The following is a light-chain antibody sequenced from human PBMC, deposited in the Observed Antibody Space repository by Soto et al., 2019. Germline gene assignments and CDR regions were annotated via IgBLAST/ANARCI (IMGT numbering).Light chain of an antibody. Sequence: QSVLTQPPSASGSPGQSLTISCTGTSSDVGGYNYVSWYQQYSGKAPKLIIYEVSNRPSGVSDRFSGSRSGNTASLTISGLQAEDESDYYCSSYTSSSTWVFGGGTKLTVL. J-gene: IGLJ3*02. V-gene: IGLV2-14*01. CDR2: EVS. CDR3: SSYTSSSTWV. CDR1: SSDVGGYNY.